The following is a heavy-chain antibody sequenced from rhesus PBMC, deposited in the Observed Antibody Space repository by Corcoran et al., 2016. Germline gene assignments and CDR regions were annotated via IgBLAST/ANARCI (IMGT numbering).Heavy chain of an antibody. CDR2: IYGGRDST. D-gene: IGHD3-22*01. CDR1: GGSISSYW. CDR3: ARSPPYWSDYSFDY. Sequence: QVQLQESGPGVVKPSETLSLTCAVSGGSISSYWWGWIRPPPGKGLEWIGQIYGGRDSTSSNPSLKSRVTSSKDTARNQFSLKRSSGTAADTAVYYCARSPPYWSDYSFDYWGQGVLVTVSS. V-gene: IGHV4-147*01. J-gene: IGHJ4*01.